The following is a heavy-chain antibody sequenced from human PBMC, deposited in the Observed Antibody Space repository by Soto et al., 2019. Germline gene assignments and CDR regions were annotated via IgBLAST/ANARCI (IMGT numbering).Heavy chain of an antibody. CDR1: GFTFSSYS. CDR3: ARFSHCSSTSCYSPDYYYYGMDV. Sequence: PGGSLRLSCAASGFTFSSYSMNWVRQAPGKGLEWVSSISSSSSYIYYADSVKGRFTISRDNAKNSLYLQMNSLRAEDTAVYYCARFSHCSSTSCYSPDYYYYGMDVWGQGTTVTVS. D-gene: IGHD2-2*02. J-gene: IGHJ6*02. V-gene: IGHV3-21*01. CDR2: ISSSSSYI.